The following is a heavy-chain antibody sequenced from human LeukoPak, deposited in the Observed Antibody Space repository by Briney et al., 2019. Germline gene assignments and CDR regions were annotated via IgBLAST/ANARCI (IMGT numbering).Heavy chain of an antibody. CDR2: IKQDGSEK. Sequence: GGSLRLSCAASGFTFSDYYMSWIRQAPGKGLEWVANIKQDGSEKYYVDSVKGRFTISRDNAKNSLYPQMNSLRAEDTAVYYCARGGLNYDYVWGSYRLIYFDYWGQGTLVTVSS. CDR3: ARGGLNYDYVWGSYRLIYFDY. CDR1: GFTFSDYY. J-gene: IGHJ4*02. V-gene: IGHV3-7*03. D-gene: IGHD3-16*02.